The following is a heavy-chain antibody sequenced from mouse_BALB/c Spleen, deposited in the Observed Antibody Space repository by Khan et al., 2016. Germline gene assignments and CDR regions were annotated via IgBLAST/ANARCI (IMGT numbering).Heavy chain of an antibody. V-gene: IGHV1-87*01. CDR2: IYPGNSDT. CDR3: ARGGVITTPFAY. D-gene: IGHD2-4*01. J-gene: IGHJ3*01. CDR1: GYTFTSYW. Sequence: QVQLQQSGTVLARPGASVKMSCKASGYTFTSYWMHWVKQRPGQGLEWIGAIYPGNSDTSYNQKFKGKATLTADKSSSTAYMQLSSLASEDSAVYYCARGGVITTPFAYWGQGTLVTVSA.